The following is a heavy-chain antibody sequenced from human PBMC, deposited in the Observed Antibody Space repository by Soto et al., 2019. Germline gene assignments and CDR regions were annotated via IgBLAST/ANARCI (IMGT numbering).Heavy chain of an antibody. V-gene: IGHV1-3*01. D-gene: IGHD2-2*01. J-gene: IGHJ4*02. CDR3: ARAGDDCSTTTCYVIDY. CDR1: GYTFTTYA. Sequence: ASVKVSCKASGYTFTTYAIHWVRQAPGQRLEWMAWINAGKGNTKYSQNFQGRVTVTRDTSASTAYMELNSLRSEDTAVYYCARAGDDCSTTTCYVIDYWGQGSGGTVPS. CDR2: INAGKGNT.